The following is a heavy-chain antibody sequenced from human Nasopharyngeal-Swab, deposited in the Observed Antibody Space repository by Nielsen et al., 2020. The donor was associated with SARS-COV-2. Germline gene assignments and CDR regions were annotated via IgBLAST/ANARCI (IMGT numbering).Heavy chain of an antibody. CDR3: VRDRLNGGGMDV. J-gene: IGHJ6*02. D-gene: IGHD3-9*01. CDR1: GFTFSSYS. Sequence: GRSLKISCAASGFTFSSYSMNWVRQAPGKGLEWVSSISSSSSYMYYADSVKGRFTISRDNAKNSVYLQMNSLRAEDTAVYYCVRDRLNGGGMDVWGQGTTVTVSS. CDR2: ISSSSSYM. V-gene: IGHV3-21*01.